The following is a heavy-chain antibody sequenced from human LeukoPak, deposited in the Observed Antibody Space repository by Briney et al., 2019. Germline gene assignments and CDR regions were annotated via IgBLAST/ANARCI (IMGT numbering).Heavy chain of an antibody. CDR3: AKGHYGSGSYWNFDN. V-gene: IGHV3-30*02. J-gene: IGHJ4*02. CDR2: IRYDGSNK. CDR1: GFTFSSYG. Sequence: GGSLRLSCAASGFTFSSYGMHWVRQAPGKGLEWVAFIRYDGSNKYYADSVKGRFTISRDNSKNTLYLQMNSLRAEDTAVYYCAKGHYGSGSYWNFDNWGQGTLVTVSS. D-gene: IGHD3-10*01.